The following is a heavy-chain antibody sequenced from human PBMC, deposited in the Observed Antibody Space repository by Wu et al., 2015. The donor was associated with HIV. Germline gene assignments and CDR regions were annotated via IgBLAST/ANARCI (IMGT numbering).Heavy chain of an antibody. CDR1: GYAFIRYG. J-gene: IGHJ4*02. Sequence: QVQLVQSGAEVKKPGASVRISCKASGYAFIRYGISWVRQAPGQGLEWLGWISAYNDNKRFAQKFQGRVTLTTDTSTSTGYMELRSLRSDDTAVYYCARVGCSPTSCWYYFDYWGQGTLVAVS. CDR3: ARVGCSPTSCWYYFDY. CDR2: ISAYNDNK. V-gene: IGHV1-18*04. D-gene: IGHD2-2*01.